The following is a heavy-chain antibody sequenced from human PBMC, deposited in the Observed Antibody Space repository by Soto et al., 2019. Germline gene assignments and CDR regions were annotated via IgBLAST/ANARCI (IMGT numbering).Heavy chain of an antibody. CDR3: ARARASVYYYDSSGYYLGS. CDR2: INPSGGST. J-gene: IGHJ4*02. Sequence: ASVKVSCKASGYTFTSYYMHWVLQAPGQGLEWMGIINPSGGSTSYAQKFQGRVTMTRDTSTSTVYMELSSLRSEDTAVYYCARARASVYYYDSSGYYLGSWGQGTLVTVSS. CDR1: GYTFTSYY. D-gene: IGHD3-22*01. V-gene: IGHV1-46*01.